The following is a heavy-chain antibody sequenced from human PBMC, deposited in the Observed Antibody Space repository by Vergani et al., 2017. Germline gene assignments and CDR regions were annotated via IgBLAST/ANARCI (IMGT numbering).Heavy chain of an antibody. CDR2: ISSSSSTI. Sequence: EVQLVESGGGLVQPGGSLRLSCAASGFTFSSYSMNWVRQAPGKGLEWVSYISSSSSTIYYADSVKGRFTISRDNAKNSLYQQMNSLRAEDTAVYYCARDWPHYDIVTGGDAFDIWGQGTMVTVSS. D-gene: IGHD3-9*01. J-gene: IGHJ3*02. V-gene: IGHV3-48*04. CDR1: GFTFSSYS. CDR3: ARDWPHYDIVTGGDAFDI.